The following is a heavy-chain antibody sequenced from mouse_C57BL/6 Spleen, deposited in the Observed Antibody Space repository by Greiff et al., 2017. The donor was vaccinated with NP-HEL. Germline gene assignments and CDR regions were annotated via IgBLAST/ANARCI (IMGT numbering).Heavy chain of an antibody. D-gene: IGHD1-1*01. CDR1: GFNIKNTY. Sequence: EVQLVESVAELVRPGASVKLSCTASGFNIKNTYMHWVKQRPEQGLEWIGRIDPANGNTKYAPKFQGKATITADTSSNTAYLQLSSLTSEDTAIYYCADYYGSSYDYAMDYWGQGTSVTVSS. V-gene: IGHV14-3*01. CDR3: ADYYGSSYDYAMDY. J-gene: IGHJ4*01. CDR2: IDPANGNT.